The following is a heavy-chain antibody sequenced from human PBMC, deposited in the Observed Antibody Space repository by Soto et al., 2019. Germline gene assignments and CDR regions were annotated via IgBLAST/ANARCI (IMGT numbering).Heavy chain of an antibody. CDR2: MSGSGGRT. Sequence: EVQLLESGGGLVQPGGSLRLSCAASGFTFTSYAMSWLRQAPGKGLEWVSAMSGSGGRTNYADSVKGRFTISRDSSKNTLYLEMNSLKAEDTALYYCAKYRYSIGCRGGFDYWGQGTLVTVSS. CDR3: AKYRYSIGCRGGFDY. CDR1: GFTFTSYA. V-gene: IGHV3-23*01. D-gene: IGHD6-19*01. J-gene: IGHJ4*02.